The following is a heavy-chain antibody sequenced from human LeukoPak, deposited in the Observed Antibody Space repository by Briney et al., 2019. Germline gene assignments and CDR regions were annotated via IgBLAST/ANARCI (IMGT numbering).Heavy chain of an antibody. J-gene: IGHJ3*02. CDR3: ARESELELRGAFDI. CDR1: GGTFSSYA. D-gene: IGHD1-7*01. CDR2: ISAYNGNT. V-gene: IGHV1-18*01. Sequence: GASVKVSCKASGGTFSSYAISWVRQAPGQGLEWMGWISAYNGNTNYAQKLQGRVTMTTDTSTSTAYMELRSLRSDDTAVYYCARESELELRGAFDIWGQGTMVTVSS.